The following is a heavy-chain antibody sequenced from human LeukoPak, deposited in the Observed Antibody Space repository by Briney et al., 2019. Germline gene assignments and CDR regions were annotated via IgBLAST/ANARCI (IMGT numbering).Heavy chain of an antibody. Sequence: GRSLRLSCAASGFTFSSYSMNWVRQAPGKGLEWVSSISSSSSYIYYADSVKGRFTISRDNAKNSLYLQMNSLRAEDTAVYYCAREMATGPFDYWGQGTLVTVSS. CDR2: ISSSSSYI. CDR3: AREMATGPFDY. J-gene: IGHJ4*02. D-gene: IGHD5-24*01. V-gene: IGHV3-21*01. CDR1: GFTFSSYS.